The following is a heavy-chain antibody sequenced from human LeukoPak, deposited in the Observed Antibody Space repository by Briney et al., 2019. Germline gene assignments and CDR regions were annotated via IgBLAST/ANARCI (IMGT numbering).Heavy chain of an antibody. J-gene: IGHJ4*02. CDR2: VNLKSGYT. D-gene: IGHD2-15*01. CDR3: ARVDGSPDY. Sequence: ASVKVSCKASGYTFTKFDINWVRQATGQGLEWMGWVNLKSGYTGSAQKFQDRVTITRDTSINTAYMELTSLRSEDTAVYYCARVDGSPDYWGQGTLVTDSS. CDR1: GYTFTKFD. V-gene: IGHV1-8*03.